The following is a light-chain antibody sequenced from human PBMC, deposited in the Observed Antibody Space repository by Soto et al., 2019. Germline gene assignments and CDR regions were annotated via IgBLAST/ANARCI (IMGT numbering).Light chain of an antibody. V-gene: IGLV2-14*03. CDR2: HVT. CDR1: SSDIGHYDY. CDR3: CSLTPSHTYV. Sequence: QSALTQPASVSGSPGQSITISCTGTSSDIGHYDYVSWYQQNPGKAPKLMIYHVTYRPSGVSNRYSGSKSGNSASLTISGLQADDEADYYCCSLTPSHTYVFGSGTKLTVL. J-gene: IGLJ1*01.